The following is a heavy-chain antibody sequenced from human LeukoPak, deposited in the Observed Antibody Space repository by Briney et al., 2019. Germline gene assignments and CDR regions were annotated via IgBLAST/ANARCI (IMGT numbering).Heavy chain of an antibody. J-gene: IGHJ6*03. D-gene: IGHD2-15*01. V-gene: IGHV3-7*03. CDR1: GLRFSDYY. CDR2: IKQDGSER. Sequence: GGSLRLSCAASGLRFSDYYVSWIRQAPGKGLEWVANIKQDGSERYYVDSVKGRFTISRDNAKNSLFLQMNSLRAEDTAIYYCAKNGDRGAYCTGGTCYPYFYYYMDVWGKGTTVTI. CDR3: AKNGDRGAYCTGGTCYPYFYYYMDV.